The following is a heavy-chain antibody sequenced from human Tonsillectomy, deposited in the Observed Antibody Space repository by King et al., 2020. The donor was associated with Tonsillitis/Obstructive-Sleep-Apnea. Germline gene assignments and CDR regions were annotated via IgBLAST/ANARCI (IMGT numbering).Heavy chain of an antibody. V-gene: IGHV3-30*01. J-gene: IGHJ6*03. Sequence: VQLVESGGGVVQPGRSLRLSCAASGFTFSNYSMHWVHQAPGKGLEWVAVISYDGTNKNYADSVKGRFTISRDNSKHTLYLQMNSLRADDTAVYYCARGGDQLVYYYYYYYYMDV. CDR2: ISYDGTNK. D-gene: IGHD2-2*02. CDR3: ARGGDQLVYYYYYYYYMDV. CDR1: GFTFSNYS.